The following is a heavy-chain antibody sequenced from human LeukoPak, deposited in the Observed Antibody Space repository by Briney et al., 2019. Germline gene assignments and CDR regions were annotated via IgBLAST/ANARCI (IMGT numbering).Heavy chain of an antibody. D-gene: IGHD3-16*01. CDR2: IIGSGGST. V-gene: IGHV3-23*01. J-gene: IGHJ5*02. CDR3: ARASGLA. Sequence: GGSLRLSCAASGFIFSSYAMSWVRQAPGKGLEWVSAIIGSGGSTYYADSVKGRVTISRDNSKSTLYLQMNSLRAEDTAVYYCARASGLAWGQGTLVTVSS. CDR1: GFIFSSYA.